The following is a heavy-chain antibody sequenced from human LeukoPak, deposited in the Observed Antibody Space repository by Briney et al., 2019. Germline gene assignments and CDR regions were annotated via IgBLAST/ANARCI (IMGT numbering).Heavy chain of an antibody. V-gene: IGHV4-30-2*01. CDR2: IYHSGST. D-gene: IGHD6-13*01. CDR3: ASIAAAGTSYDAFDI. Sequence: SETLSLTCAVSGGSISSGGYSWSWIRQPPGKGLEWIGYIYHSGSTYYNPSLKSRVTISVDRSKNQFSLKLSSVTAADTAVYYCASIAAAGTSYDAFDIWGQGTMVTVSS. J-gene: IGHJ3*02. CDR1: GGSISSGGYS.